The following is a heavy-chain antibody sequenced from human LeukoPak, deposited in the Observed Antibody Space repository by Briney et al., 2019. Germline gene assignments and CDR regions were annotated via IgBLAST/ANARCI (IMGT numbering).Heavy chain of an antibody. D-gene: IGHD2-2*01. Sequence: ASVKVSCKASGYTFTGYYMHWVRQAPGQGLEWMGRINPNSGGTNYAQKFQGRVTMTRDTSISTAYMELSRLRSDDTAVYYCAIYQLLCLAPFDYWGQGTLVTVSS. CDR1: GYTFTGYY. V-gene: IGHV1-2*06. CDR2: INPNSGGT. J-gene: IGHJ4*02. CDR3: AIYQLLCLAPFDY.